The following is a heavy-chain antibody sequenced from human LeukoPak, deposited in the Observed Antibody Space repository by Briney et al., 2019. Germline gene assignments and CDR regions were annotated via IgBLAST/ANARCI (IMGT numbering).Heavy chain of an antibody. J-gene: IGHJ3*02. D-gene: IGHD1-26*01. CDR3: ARTASGSYGGRDAFDI. Sequence: PGGSLRLSCAASGFTVSSNYMSWVRQAPGKGLEWIGEINHSGSTNYNPSLKSRVTISVDTSKNQFSLKLSSVTAADTAVYYCARTASGSYGGRDAFDIWGQGTMVTVSS. CDR1: GFTVSSNY. V-gene: IGHV4-34*01. CDR2: INHSGST.